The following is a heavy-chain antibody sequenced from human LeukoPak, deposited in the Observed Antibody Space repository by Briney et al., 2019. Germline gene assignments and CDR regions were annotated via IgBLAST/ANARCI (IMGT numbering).Heavy chain of an antibody. Sequence: SETLSLTCTVSGXSISGYYWSWIRQPPGKGLEWVGYIYSSGSTNYNPSLKSRVTISVDTSKNQFSLKLTSVTAADTAVYYCARDRGDPAGGNYWGQGTLVTVSS. CDR2: IYSSGST. J-gene: IGHJ4*02. CDR3: ARDRGDPAGGNY. D-gene: IGHD2-21*02. CDR1: GXSISGYY. V-gene: IGHV4-59*01.